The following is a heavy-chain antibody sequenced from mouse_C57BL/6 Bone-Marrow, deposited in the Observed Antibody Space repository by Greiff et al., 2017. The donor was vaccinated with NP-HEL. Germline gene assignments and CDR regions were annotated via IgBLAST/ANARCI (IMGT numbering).Heavy chain of an antibody. CDR3: ARESSFYYYAMDY. D-gene: IGHD1-1*01. J-gene: IGHJ4*01. CDR1: GYAFSSYW. V-gene: IGHV1-80*01. Sequence: QVQLQQSGAELVKPGASVKISCKASGYAFSSYWMNWVKQRPGKGLEWIGQIYPGDGDTNYNGKFKGKATLTADKSSSTAYMQLSSLTSEDSAVYFCARESSFYYYAMDYWGQGTSVTVSS. CDR2: IYPGDGDT.